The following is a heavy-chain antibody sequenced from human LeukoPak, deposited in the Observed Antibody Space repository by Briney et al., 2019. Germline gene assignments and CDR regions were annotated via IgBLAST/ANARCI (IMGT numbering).Heavy chain of an antibody. CDR2: IYHTVIT. J-gene: IGHJ5*02. D-gene: IGHD6-13*01. CDR3: ARGYSSSWPNWFDP. Sequence: TIYHTVITYYTPSLNTRFTISVYTSKTHFSLNLSSLTAADTAVYYCARGYSSSWPNWFDPWGQGTLVTVSS. V-gene: IGHV4-38-2*02.